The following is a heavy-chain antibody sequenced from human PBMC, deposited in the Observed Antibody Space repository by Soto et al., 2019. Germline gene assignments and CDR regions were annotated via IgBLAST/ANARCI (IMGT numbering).Heavy chain of an antibody. Sequence: GASVKVSCKASSYSFSSHGIGWVRQAPGQGLEWVGWISGYNGHTNYIQRLRGRVTMTTDTSTNTAYMDLRSLRSDDTAVYYCARHNSQWPNWFDPWGQGTPVTVSS. CDR3: ARHNSQWPNWFDP. CDR1: SYSFSSHG. D-gene: IGHD1-1*01. J-gene: IGHJ5*02. CDR2: ISGYNGHT. V-gene: IGHV1-18*01.